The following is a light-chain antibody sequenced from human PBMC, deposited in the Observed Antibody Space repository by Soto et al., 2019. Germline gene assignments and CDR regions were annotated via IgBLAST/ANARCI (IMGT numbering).Light chain of an antibody. Sequence: QSALTQPASVSGSPGQSITISCTGTSSNVGGYNYVSWYQQHPGKAPKIMIYEVSNRPSGVSNRFSGSKSGNTASLTISALQAEDEADYYCSSYTSSSPYVFGTGTKLTVL. V-gene: IGLV2-14*01. CDR1: SSNVGGYNY. J-gene: IGLJ1*01. CDR3: SSYTSSSPYV. CDR2: EVS.